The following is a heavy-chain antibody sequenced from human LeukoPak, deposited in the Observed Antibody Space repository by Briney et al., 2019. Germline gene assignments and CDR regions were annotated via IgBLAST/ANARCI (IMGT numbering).Heavy chain of an antibody. CDR3: ARVKVGTTYDAFDI. V-gene: IGHV3-53*01. D-gene: IGHD1-14*01. J-gene: IGHJ3*02. CDR1: GFSVSSNY. Sequence: GGSLRLSCAASGFSVSSNYMSWVRQAPGKGLEWVSIIYSDGSTYYAGSMKGRFIISRDNSKNTLYLQVNSLRAEDTAIYYCARVKVGTTYDAFDIWGQGTMVTVSS. CDR2: IYSDGST.